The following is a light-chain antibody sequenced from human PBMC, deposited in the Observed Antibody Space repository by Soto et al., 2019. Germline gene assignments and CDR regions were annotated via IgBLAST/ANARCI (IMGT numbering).Light chain of an antibody. V-gene: IGLV2-14*01. Sequence: QSVLTQPASVSGSPGQSITIPCTGTSSDVGGYNYVSWYQQHPGKAPKLMIYDVSNRLSGVSNRFSGSKSGNTASLTISGLQAEDEADYYCSSYTSSSTLEVFGTGTKVTVL. CDR3: SSYTSSSTLEV. CDR2: DVS. J-gene: IGLJ1*01. CDR1: SSDVGGYNY.